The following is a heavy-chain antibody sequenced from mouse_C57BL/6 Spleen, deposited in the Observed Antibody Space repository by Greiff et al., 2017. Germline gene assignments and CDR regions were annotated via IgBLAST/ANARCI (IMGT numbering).Heavy chain of an antibody. Sequence: QVPLQQPGAELVRPGSSVKLSCKASGYTFTSYWIHWVKQRPIQGLEWIGNIYPSDSVPHYPQKFKDKATLTVAQSSSTAYMPLSSLPSEDSAVYYCARGSYGRYFDVWGTGTTVTVSS. V-gene: IGHV1-52*01. J-gene: IGHJ1*03. D-gene: IGHD1-1*01. CDR1: GYTFTSYW. CDR3: ARGSYGRYFDV. CDR2: IYPSDSVP.